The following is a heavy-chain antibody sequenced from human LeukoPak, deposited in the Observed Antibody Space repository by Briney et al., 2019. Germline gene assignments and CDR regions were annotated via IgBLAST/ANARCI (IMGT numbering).Heavy chain of an antibody. V-gene: IGHV4-38-2*02. CDR1: GYSISSGYY. D-gene: IGHD5-18*01. J-gene: IGHJ3*02. CDR3: ARERWDTSMTDAFDI. CDR2: IHHSGST. Sequence: SETLSLTCTVSGYSISSGYYWGWIRQSPRKGLEWIGSIHHSGSTYYNPSLKSRVTISLDTSKNQFSLRLSSVTAVDTAVYYCARERWDTSMTDAFDIWGQGTMVTVSS.